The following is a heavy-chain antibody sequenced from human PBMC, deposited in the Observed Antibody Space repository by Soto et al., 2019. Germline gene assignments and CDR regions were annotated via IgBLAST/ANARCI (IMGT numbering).Heavy chain of an antibody. CDR1: GFSFRSYA. CDR2: TSYDRSKK. CDR3: AKEGQAHCSGGSCFSGWFDA. Sequence: QVQLVESGGGVVQPGKSLRLSCVASGFSFRSYAMHWVRQAPGQGLEWVAFTSYDRSKKDYAASVKGRFTVSRDNFENILYLEMNSLRPEDTAVYYCAKEGQAHCSGGSCFSGWFDAWGHGTQVTVSS. V-gene: IGHV3-30*18. D-gene: IGHD2-15*01. J-gene: IGHJ5*01.